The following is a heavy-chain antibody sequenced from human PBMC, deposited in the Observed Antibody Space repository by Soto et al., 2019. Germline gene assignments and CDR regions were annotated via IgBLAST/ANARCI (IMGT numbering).Heavy chain of an antibody. CDR3: ATLTKYDILSGFYPC. V-gene: IGHV3-66*01. CDR1: GFTVNSNS. J-gene: IGHJ4*02. Sequence: EVQLVESGGGLVQPGGSLRLSCAASGFTVNSNSMSWVRQAPGKGLEWVSVIYSDGSTYYADSVKGRFIISRDNSNHTLYFQMNSLRAEDTAVYYCATLTKYDILSGFYPCWGQGTLVTVSS. CDR2: IYSDGST. D-gene: IGHD3-9*01.